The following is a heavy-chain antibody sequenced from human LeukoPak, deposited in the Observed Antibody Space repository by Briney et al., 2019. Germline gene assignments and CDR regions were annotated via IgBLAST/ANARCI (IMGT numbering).Heavy chain of an antibody. CDR1: GGTFSSYA. D-gene: IGHD5-18*01. CDR2: IIPIFGTA. J-gene: IGHJ6*02. V-gene: IGHV1-69*13. CDR3: ASGIQLWPFYGMDV. Sequence: SVKVSCKASGGTFSSYAISWVRQAPGQGLEWMGGIIPIFGTANYAQKFQGRVTITADESTSTAYMELSSLRSEDTAVYYCASGIQLWPFYGMDVWGQGTTVTVSS.